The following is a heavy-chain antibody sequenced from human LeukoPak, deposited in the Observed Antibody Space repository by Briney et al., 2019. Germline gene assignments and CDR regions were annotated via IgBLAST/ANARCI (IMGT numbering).Heavy chain of an antibody. CDR2: IYGRAST. CDR3: ARYDSRGSASTRFDY. D-gene: IGHD3-16*01. Sequence: SSETLSLTCTVSGGSISSSSYYWGWIRQSPGKGLEWIGRIYGRASTSYNPSLMNRVTMSVDTSKNHFSLQLTSVTAADTAVYYCARYDSRGSASTRFDYWGPGILVTVSS. CDR1: GGSISSSSYY. J-gene: IGHJ4*02. V-gene: IGHV4-39*02.